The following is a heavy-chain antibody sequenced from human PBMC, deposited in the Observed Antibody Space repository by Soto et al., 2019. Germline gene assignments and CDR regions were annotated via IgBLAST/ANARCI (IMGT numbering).Heavy chain of an antibody. CDR2: IIPIFGTA. V-gene: IGHV1-69*06. CDR3: ARGYDSSGYYYSYYFDY. J-gene: IGHJ4*02. CDR1: GGTFSSYA. Sequence: ASVKVSCKASGGTFSSYAISWVRQAPGQGLEWMGGIIPIFGTANYAQKFQGRVTITADKSTSTACMELSSLRSEDTAVYYCARGYDSSGYYYSYYFDYWGQGTQVPVSS. D-gene: IGHD3-22*01.